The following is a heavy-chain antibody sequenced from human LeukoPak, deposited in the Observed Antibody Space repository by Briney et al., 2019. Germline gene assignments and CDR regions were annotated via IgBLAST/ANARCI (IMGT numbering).Heavy chain of an antibody. Sequence: SVKVSCKASGFTFTSSAMHWVRQARGQRLEWIGWIVVCSGNTNYAQKFQERVTITRDMSTSTAYMELSSLRSEDTAVYYCAAALVVVPAAIIYGMDVWGQGTTVTVSS. CDR1: GFTFTSSA. CDR2: IVVCSGNT. J-gene: IGHJ6*02. V-gene: IGHV1-58*02. CDR3: AAALVVVPAAIIYGMDV. D-gene: IGHD2-2*01.